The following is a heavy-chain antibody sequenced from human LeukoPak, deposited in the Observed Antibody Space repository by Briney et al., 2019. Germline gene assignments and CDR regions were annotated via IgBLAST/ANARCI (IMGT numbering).Heavy chain of an antibody. D-gene: IGHD3-9*01. V-gene: IGHV3-13*01. J-gene: IGHJ6*02. Sequence: GGSLRLSCAPSVFTFTGYDIHWGPHGTGKGLECVSAICTAGDTYYPASVSGRFTISRENTKNPLYIQMNSMRAGATAVYYCPRRPQHPTYYDILTGYYTNPTATYYYYGMDVWGQGTTVTVSS. CDR3: PRRPQHPTYYDILTGYYTNPTATYYYYGMDV. CDR2: ICTAGDT. CDR1: VFTFTGYD.